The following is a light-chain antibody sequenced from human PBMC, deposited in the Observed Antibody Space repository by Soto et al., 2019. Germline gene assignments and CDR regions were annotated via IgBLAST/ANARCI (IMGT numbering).Light chain of an antibody. CDR3: SSYTSSSTFV. J-gene: IGLJ1*01. Sequence: SVRTQSAYVSGSPGQSITISCTGTSSDVGGHDYVSWYQQHPGKAPTLMIYHVTNRPSGVSSRFSGSKSGNTAFLIISGLQAEDEADYYCSSYTSSSTFVFGTGTKVTVL. CDR1: SSDVGGHDY. CDR2: HVT. V-gene: IGLV2-14*01.